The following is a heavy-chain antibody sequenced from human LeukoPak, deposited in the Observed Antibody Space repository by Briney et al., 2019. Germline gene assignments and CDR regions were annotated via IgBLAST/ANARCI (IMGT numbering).Heavy chain of an antibody. CDR3: ARVVVVPAANGGNYFDY. J-gene: IGHJ4*02. CDR2: IYHSGST. D-gene: IGHD2-2*01. Sequence: PSETLSLTCTVSGYSISSGYYWGWIRQPPGKGLEWIGSIYHSGSTYYNPSLKSRVTISVDTSKNQFSLKLSSVTAADTAVYYCARVVVVPAANGGNYFDYWGQGTLVTVSS. CDR1: GYSISSGYY. V-gene: IGHV4-38-2*02.